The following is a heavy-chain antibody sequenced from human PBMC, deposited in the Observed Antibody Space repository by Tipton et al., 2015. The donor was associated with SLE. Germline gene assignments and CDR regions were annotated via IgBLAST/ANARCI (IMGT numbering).Heavy chain of an antibody. Sequence: QVQLVQSGAEVKKPGASVKVSCRASGYTFTGYYIQWVRQAPGQGPQWMGRIDPKDGATYYSEDFWGRVTLTRDASITTAYMELNRLTSDDTAIYYCARGGIYHDYSGNFDFWGQGTLVTASS. CDR3: ARGGIYHDYSGNFDF. V-gene: IGHV1-2*06. CDR2: IDPKDGAT. D-gene: IGHD3-22*01. J-gene: IGHJ4*02. CDR1: GYTFTGYY.